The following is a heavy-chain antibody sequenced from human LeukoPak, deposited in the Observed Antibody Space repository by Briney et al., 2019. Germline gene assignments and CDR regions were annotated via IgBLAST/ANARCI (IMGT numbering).Heavy chain of an antibody. CDR2: ISGSGGST. V-gene: IGHV3-23*01. D-gene: IGHD1-14*01. Sequence: GGSLRLSCGASGFTFSSYAMNWVRRAPGKGLEWVSAISGSGGSTYYADSVKGRFTISRDNSKNTLYLQMNSLRAEDTAVYYCAKDNRIGGAFDIWGQGTMVTVSS. CDR1: GFTFSSYA. J-gene: IGHJ3*02. CDR3: AKDNRIGGAFDI.